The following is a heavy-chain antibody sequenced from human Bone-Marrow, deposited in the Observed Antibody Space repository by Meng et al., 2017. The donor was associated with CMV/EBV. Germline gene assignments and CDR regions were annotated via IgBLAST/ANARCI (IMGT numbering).Heavy chain of an antibody. CDR1: GDSVSSDSAA. CDR2: TYYRSKWGT. D-gene: IGHD1-26*01. CDR3: ARAVGAGKGWFDP. V-gene: IGHV6-1*01. Sequence: SETLSLTCAISGDSVSSDSAAWQWIRQSPSRGLEWLGRTYYRSKWGTDYGVSVKSRITITSDTSKNQFSLHLNSVTPEDTAVYYCARAVGAGKGWFDPRGQGTLVTVSS. J-gene: IGHJ5*02.